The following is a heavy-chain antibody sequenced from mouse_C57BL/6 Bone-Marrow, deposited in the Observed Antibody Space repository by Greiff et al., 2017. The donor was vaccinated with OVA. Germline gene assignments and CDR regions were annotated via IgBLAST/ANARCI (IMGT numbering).Heavy chain of an antibody. CDR3: ARRRFGYYGSSSYYYAMDY. CDR2: INPNYGTT. D-gene: IGHD1-1*01. CDR1: GYSFTDYN. J-gene: IGHJ4*01. V-gene: IGHV1-39*01. Sequence: EVKLMESGPELVKPGASVKISCKASGYSFTDYNMNWVKQSNGKSLEWIGVINPNYGTTSYNQKFKGKATLTVDQSSSTAYMQLNSLTSEDSAVYYCARRRFGYYGSSSYYYAMDYWGQGTSVTVSS.